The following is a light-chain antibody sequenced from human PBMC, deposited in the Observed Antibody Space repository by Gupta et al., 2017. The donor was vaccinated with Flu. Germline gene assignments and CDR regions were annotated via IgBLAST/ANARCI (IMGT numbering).Light chain of an antibody. CDR1: QSISFH. V-gene: IGKV1-39*01. Sequence: QVTQSPSFVSASIGDRVTITCRTSQSISFHVNWYQQKPGKAPKLLVSAASTLRSGVPSRFSGSGSGTYFALTISSLQPEDFAAYFCQETFNAPLFTF. CDR2: AAS. CDR3: QETFNAPLFT. J-gene: IGKJ3*01.